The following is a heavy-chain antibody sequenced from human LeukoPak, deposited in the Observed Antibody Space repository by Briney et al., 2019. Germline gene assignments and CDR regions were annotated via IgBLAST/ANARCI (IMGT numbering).Heavy chain of an antibody. V-gene: IGHV4-31*03. CDR2: IYYSGST. CDR3: ARANQYYYDSSGSRCFDY. CDR1: GGSISSGGYY. J-gene: IGHJ4*02. D-gene: IGHD3-22*01. Sequence: ASETLSLTCTVSGGSISSGGYYWSWIRQHPGKGLEWIGYIYYSGSTYYNPSLKSRVTISVDTSKNQFSLKLSPVTAADTAVYYCARANQYYYDSSGSRCFDYWGQGTLVTVSS.